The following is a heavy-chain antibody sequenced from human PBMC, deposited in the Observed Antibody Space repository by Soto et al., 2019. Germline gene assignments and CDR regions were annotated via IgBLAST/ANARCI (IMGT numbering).Heavy chain of an antibody. D-gene: IGHD5-12*01. CDR1: GFTFNDNP. V-gene: IGHV3-64D*08. J-gene: IGHJ4*02. Sequence: EVQLVESGGGLVQPGGSLRLSCSASGFTFNDNPMYWVRQAPGKGLEYVSLISANGGSTHYADSVKGRSSISRDNSENTLYLQMSSLRAEDTAVYYCVKGAGWLQDVDYWGQGTLVTVSS. CDR2: ISANGGST. CDR3: VKGAGWLQDVDY.